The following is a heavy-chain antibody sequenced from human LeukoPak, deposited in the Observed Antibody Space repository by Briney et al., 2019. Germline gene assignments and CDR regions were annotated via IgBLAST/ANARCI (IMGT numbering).Heavy chain of an antibody. J-gene: IGHJ4*02. Sequence: ASVKVSCKASGYTFTSYYMHWVRQAPGQGLEWMGIINPSGGSTSYAQKFQGRVTVTRDTSISTAYMELSSLRPDDTAVYYCARGLPGTTITGSFDYWGQGTLVTVSS. D-gene: IGHD5-24*01. CDR2: INPSGGST. CDR3: ARGLPGTTITGSFDY. CDR1: GYTFTSYY. V-gene: IGHV1-46*01.